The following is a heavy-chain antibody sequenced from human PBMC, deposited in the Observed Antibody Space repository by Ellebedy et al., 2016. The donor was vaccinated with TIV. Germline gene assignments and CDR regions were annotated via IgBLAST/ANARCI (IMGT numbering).Heavy chain of an antibody. Sequence: GGSLRLXXAASGFTVSSNYMSWDRQAPGMGLEWVSVIYSRGSTYYADSVKGRFTISRDNSKNTLYLQMNSLRAEDTAVYYCARREGLCSGGTCFFDYWGQGTLVTVSS. CDR2: IYSRGST. J-gene: IGHJ4*02. V-gene: IGHV3-53*01. CDR3: ARREGLCSGGTCFFDY. CDR1: GFTVSSNY. D-gene: IGHD2-15*01.